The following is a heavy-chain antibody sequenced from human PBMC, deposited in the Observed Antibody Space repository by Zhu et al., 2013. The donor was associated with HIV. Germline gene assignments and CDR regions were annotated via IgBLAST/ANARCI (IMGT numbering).Heavy chain of an antibody. D-gene: IGHD3-22*01. CDR3: ARDYPPYYSDRSGYRDAFDI. CDR2: INPNTGGT. CDR1: GYSFTDYY. V-gene: IGHV1-2*02. J-gene: IGHJ3*02. Sequence: QVQLVQSGADVKKPGASVKVSCRASGYSFTDYYMHWVRQAPGQGLEWMGWINPNTGGTNYAQKFQGRVTMTTDTSISTAYMELSRLTSDDTAMYYCARDYPPYYSDRSGYRDAFDIWGQGTMVSVSS.